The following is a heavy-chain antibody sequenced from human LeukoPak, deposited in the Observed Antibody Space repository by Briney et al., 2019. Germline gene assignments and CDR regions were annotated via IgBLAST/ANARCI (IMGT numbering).Heavy chain of an antibody. CDR3: ARVTVGATSLGAFDI. D-gene: IGHD1-26*01. V-gene: IGHV1-69*13. CDR1: GGTFSSYA. CDR2: IIPIFGTA. J-gene: IGHJ3*02. Sequence: ASVKVSCKASGGTFSSYAISWVRQAPGQGLEWMGGIIPIFGTANYAQKFQGRVTITADESTSTAYMELSSLRSEDTAVYYCARVTVGATSLGAFDIWGQGTMVTVSS.